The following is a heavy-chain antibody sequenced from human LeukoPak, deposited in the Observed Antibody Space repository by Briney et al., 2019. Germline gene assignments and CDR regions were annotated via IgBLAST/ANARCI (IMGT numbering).Heavy chain of an antibody. CDR3: ARVWGYFDY. CDR1: GFTVNSKY. Sequence: PGGSLRLSCAASGFTVNSKYMSWVRQAPGTGLEWVSVVYSGGQTYYADSVKGRFTISRDNSKNTLYLQMNSLRAEDTAVYYCARVWGYFDYWGQGTLVTVSS. J-gene: IGHJ4*02. V-gene: IGHV3-53*01. D-gene: IGHD3-16*01. CDR2: VYSGGQT.